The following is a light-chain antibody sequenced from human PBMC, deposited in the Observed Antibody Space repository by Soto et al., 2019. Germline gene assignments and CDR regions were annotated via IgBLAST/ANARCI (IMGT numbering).Light chain of an antibody. J-gene: IGLJ1*01. CDR3: SSYSSSSTHV. Sequence: QSVLTQPPSVSGSPGQSVAISCTGTSSDVGNSNGVSWYHQPPGTAPKLMIYDVNNRPSGVPDRFSGSKSGNTASLTISGLQAEDEGDYYCSSYSSSSTHVFGTGTKVTVL. CDR1: SSDVGNSNG. CDR2: DVN. V-gene: IGLV2-18*02.